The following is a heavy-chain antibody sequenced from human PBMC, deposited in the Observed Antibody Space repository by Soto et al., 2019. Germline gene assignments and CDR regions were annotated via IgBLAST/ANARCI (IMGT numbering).Heavy chain of an antibody. CDR1: GFTFSRYA. D-gene: IGHD5-12*01. CDR3: ARGGRGYGVDY. CDR2: ISSNGGST. V-gene: IGHV3-64*01. J-gene: IGHJ4*02. Sequence: EVQLVESGGGLVQPGGSLRLSCAASGFTFSRYAMHWVRQAPGKGLEYVSPISSNGGSTYYANSVKGRFTISRDNSKNTLYLQMGSLRPEDTAVYYCARGGRGYGVDYGGQGTLVTVSS.